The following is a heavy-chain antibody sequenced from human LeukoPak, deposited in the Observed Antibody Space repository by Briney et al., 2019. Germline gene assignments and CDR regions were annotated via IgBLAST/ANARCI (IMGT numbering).Heavy chain of an antibody. D-gene: IGHD3-22*01. CDR2: IYYSGTT. CDR1: AGSMRSHY. V-gene: IGHV4-59*11. J-gene: IGHJ3*02. CDR3: ARLLDNDSSGDPDTFDM. Sequence: SETLSLTCTVSAGSMRSHYWSWIRQPPGKGLEWMGFIYYSGTTRYKPSLQSRVTISADTSKNQFSLELTSVTAADTAVYYCARLLDNDSSGDPDTFDMWGQGTMVTVSS.